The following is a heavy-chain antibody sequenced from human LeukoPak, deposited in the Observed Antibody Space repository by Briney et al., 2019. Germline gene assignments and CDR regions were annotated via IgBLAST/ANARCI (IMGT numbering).Heavy chain of an antibody. CDR3: ARAGDGGNYFDH. CDR1: GFTFSSYS. V-gene: IGHV3-21*01. J-gene: IGHJ4*02. Sequence: GGSLRLSCAASGFTFSSYSMNWVRQAPGKGLEWVSSISSSSSYIYYADSVKGRFTISRDNAKNSLYLQMNSLRAEDTAVYYCARAGDGGNYFDHWGQGTLVTVSS. D-gene: IGHD7-27*01. CDR2: ISSSSSYI.